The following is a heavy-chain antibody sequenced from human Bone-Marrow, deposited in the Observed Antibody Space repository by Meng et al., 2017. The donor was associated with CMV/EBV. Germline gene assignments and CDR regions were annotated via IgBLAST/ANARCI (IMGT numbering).Heavy chain of an antibody. V-gene: IGHV1-69*05. J-gene: IGHJ6*02. CDR2: IIPIFGTA. D-gene: IGHD3-9*01. CDR3: ARQDYDILTGDASYYYYGMAV. Sequence: SVKGSCKASGGTFSSYAISWVRQAPGQGLEWMGGIIPIFGTANYAQKFQGRVTITTDESTSTAYMELSSLRSEDTAVYYCARQDYDILTGDASYYYYGMAVWGQGTTVTGSS. CDR1: GGTFSSYA.